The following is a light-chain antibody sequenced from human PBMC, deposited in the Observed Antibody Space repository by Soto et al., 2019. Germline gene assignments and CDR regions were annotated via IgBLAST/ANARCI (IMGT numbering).Light chain of an antibody. Sequence: QSALTQPASVSGSPGQSITISCTGTDSDIGVYNYVSWYQQHPGKAPKLMIYDVTNRPSGVSNRFSGSKSGTMASLTISGLEDEDDDYYYCCSYGNYTLVFGGGTKLTVL. J-gene: IGLJ2*01. V-gene: IGLV2-14*03. CDR1: DSDIGVYNY. CDR2: DVT. CDR3: CSYGNYTLV.